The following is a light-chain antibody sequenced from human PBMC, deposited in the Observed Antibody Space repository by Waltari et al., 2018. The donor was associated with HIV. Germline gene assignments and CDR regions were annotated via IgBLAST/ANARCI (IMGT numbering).Light chain of an antibody. CDR3: QQYNTWWIT. CDR2: VAS. V-gene: IGKV3-15*01. J-gene: IGKJ4*01. Sequence: EIIMTQSPASLSVSPGERATLSCRASQNVNTNVAWYQQRVGQSPRLLIYVASTRATGVPGRFSGSGSGTQFTLTISNLQAEDFAVYFCQQYNTWWITFGGGT. CDR1: QNVNTN.